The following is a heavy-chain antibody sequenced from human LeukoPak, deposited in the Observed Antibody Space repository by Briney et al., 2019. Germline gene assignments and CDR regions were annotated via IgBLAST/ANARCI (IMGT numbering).Heavy chain of an antibody. D-gene: IGHD2-15*01. CDR1: GYTFTGYY. CDR2: INPNSGGT. J-gene: IGHJ4*02. Sequence: ASVKVSCKASGYTFTGYYMHWVRQAPGQGLEWMGWINPNSGGTNYAQKFQGWVTMTRDTSISTAYMELSRLRSDDTAVYYCARGAYPGYCSGGSCYYPYYLDYWGQGTLVTVSS. V-gene: IGHV1-2*04. CDR3: ARGAYPGYCSGGSCYYPYYLDY.